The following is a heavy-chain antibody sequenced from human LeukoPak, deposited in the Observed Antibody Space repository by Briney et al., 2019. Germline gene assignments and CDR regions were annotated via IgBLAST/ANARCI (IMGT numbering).Heavy chain of an antibody. V-gene: IGHV3-30*04. Sequence: GGSLRLSCAASGFTFSSYGLHWVRQAPGKGLECVAVISKDGSNEHYADPGKGRFTISRDNSKNTLYLQMNSLRTEDTAVYYCVRDRGDGYNQIDYWGQGTLVTVSS. D-gene: IGHD5-24*01. CDR2: ISKDGSNE. CDR3: VRDRGDGYNQIDY. J-gene: IGHJ4*02. CDR1: GFTFSSYG.